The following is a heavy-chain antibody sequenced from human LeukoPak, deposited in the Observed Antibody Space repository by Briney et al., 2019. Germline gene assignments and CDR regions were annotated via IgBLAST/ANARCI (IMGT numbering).Heavy chain of an antibody. V-gene: IGHV3-23*01. CDR3: ARGYCSSTSCYDDAFDI. CDR2: ISGSGGST. J-gene: IGHJ3*02. Sequence: GGSLRLSCAASGFTFSSYAMSWVRQAPGKGLEWVSAISGSGGSTYYADSVKGRFTISRDNSKNTLYLQMNSLRAEDTAVYYCARGYCSSTSCYDDAFDIWGQGTMVTVSS. CDR1: GFTFSSYA. D-gene: IGHD2-2*01.